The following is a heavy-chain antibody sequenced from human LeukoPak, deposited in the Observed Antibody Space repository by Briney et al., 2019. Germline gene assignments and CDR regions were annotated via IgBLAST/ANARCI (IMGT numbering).Heavy chain of an antibody. J-gene: IGHJ4*02. V-gene: IGHV3-9*03. D-gene: IGHD3-3*01. Sequence: GRSLRLSCAASRFTFDDYAMHWVRQAPGKGLEWVSGISWNSGSIGYADSVKGRFTISRDNAKNSLYLQMNSLRAEDMALYYCAKVHQDYDFWNDFDYWGQGTLVTVSS. CDR2: ISWNSGSI. CDR1: RFTFDDYA. CDR3: AKVHQDYDFWNDFDY.